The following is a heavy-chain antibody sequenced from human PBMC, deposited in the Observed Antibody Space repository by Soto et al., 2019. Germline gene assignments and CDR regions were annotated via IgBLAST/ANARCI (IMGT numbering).Heavy chain of an antibody. CDR3: AKAYISGHTRPDD. J-gene: IGHJ4*02. CDR2: ISGSGGGT. V-gene: IGHV3-23*01. Sequence: GGSLRLSCAASGFSFTTYAMSWVRQAPGKGLEWVSGISGSGGGTYYADSVKGRFTVSRDNSKNTLYLQMDSLRIEDTAIYYCAKAYISGHTRPDDWGQGTLVTVSS. D-gene: IGHD6-19*01. CDR1: GFSFTTYA.